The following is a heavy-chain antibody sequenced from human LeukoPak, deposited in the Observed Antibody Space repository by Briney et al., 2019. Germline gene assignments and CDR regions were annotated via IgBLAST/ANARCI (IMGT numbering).Heavy chain of an antibody. CDR2: MNPSGST. Sequence: SETQSLTCAVYGGSFSGYYWTWIRQTPGKGLEWIGEMNPSGSTNYNPSLKSRVTISVDTSRNQFSLKLSSVTAADTAVYYCARGRQDVTMIVVVMTAVSYYLDVWGKGATVTVS. J-gene: IGHJ6*03. V-gene: IGHV4-34*01. CDR1: GGSFSGYY. CDR3: ARGRQDVTMIVVVMTAVSYYLDV. D-gene: IGHD3-22*01.